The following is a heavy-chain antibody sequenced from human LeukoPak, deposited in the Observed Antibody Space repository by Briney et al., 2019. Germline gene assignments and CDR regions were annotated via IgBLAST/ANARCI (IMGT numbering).Heavy chain of an antibody. Sequence: PGGSLRLSCAASGLSVSSNYMSWVRQAPGKGLEWIGEINHSGSTKYNPSLKSRVTISVDTSKKQFSLKLSSVTAADTAVYYCARRNDYEAFDIWGQGTMVTVSS. V-gene: IGHV4-34*01. J-gene: IGHJ3*02. CDR1: GLSVSSNY. CDR3: ARRNDYEAFDI. D-gene: IGHD4-17*01. CDR2: INHSGST.